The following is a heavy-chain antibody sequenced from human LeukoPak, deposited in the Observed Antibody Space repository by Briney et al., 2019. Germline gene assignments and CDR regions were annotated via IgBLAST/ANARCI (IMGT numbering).Heavy chain of an antibody. CDR3: ARLNYYYDSSGYYPSSSFDY. CDR1: GGSISSSSYY. CDR2: IYYSGST. D-gene: IGHD3-22*01. V-gene: IGHV4-39*01. Sequence: PSETLSLTCTVSGGSISSSSYYWGWIRQPPGKGLEWIGSIYYSGSTYYNPSLKSRVTISVDTSKNQFSLKLSSVTAADTAVYYCARLNYYYDSSGYYPSSSFDYWGQGTLVTVPS. J-gene: IGHJ4*02.